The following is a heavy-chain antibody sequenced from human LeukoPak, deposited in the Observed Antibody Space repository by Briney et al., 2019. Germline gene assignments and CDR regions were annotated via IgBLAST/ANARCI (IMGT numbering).Heavy chain of an antibody. J-gene: IGHJ4*02. Sequence: PSETLSLTCTVSGGSISSGSYYWSWIRQPAGKGLEWIGRIYTSGSTNYNPSLKSRVTISVDTSKNQFSLKLSSVTAADTAVYYCAREPRGNVDTARQYYFDYWGQGTLVTVSS. CDR2: IYTSGST. CDR3: AREPRGNVDTARQYYFDY. D-gene: IGHD5-18*01. V-gene: IGHV4-61*02. CDR1: GGSISSGSYY.